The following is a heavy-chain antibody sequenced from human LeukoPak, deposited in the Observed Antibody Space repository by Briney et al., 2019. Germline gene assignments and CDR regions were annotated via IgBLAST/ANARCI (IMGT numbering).Heavy chain of an antibody. V-gene: IGHV1-2*02. CDR3: ARGVHCGYSGYDCFFNWFDP. CDR1: GYTFTGYY. D-gene: IGHD5-12*01. Sequence: ASVKVSCKASGYTFTGYYMHWVRQAPGQGLEWMGWINPNSGGTNYAQKFQGRVTMTMDTSISTAYMELSRLRSDDTAVYYCARGVHCGYSGYDCFFNWFDPWGQGTLVTVSS. J-gene: IGHJ5*02. CDR2: INPNSGGT.